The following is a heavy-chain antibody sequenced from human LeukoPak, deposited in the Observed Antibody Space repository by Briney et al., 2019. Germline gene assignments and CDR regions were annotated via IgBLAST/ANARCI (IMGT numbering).Heavy chain of an antibody. V-gene: IGHV4-34*01. CDR3: AREQYYDFWSGYPNWFDP. D-gene: IGHD3-3*01. J-gene: IGHJ5*02. CDR1: GGSFSGYY. Sequence: PSETLSLTCAVYGGSFSGYYWSWLRQPPGKGLEWIGEINHSGSTNYNASLKSRVTISVDTSKNQFSLKLSSVTAADTAVYYCAREQYYDFWSGYPNWFDPWGQGTLVTVSS. CDR2: INHSGST.